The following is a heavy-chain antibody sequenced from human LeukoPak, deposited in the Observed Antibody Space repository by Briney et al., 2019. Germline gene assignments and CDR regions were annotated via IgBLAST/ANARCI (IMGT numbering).Heavy chain of an antibody. Sequence: PSETLSLTCAVYGGSFSGYYWSWIRQPPGKGLEWIGEINHSGSTNYNPSLKSRVTISVDTSKNQFSLKLSSVTAADTAVYYCARSCPSINYGDYVTWNWFDPWGQGILVTVSS. CDR3: ARSCPSINYGDYVTWNWFDP. J-gene: IGHJ5*02. CDR2: INHSGST. D-gene: IGHD4-17*01. V-gene: IGHV4-34*01. CDR1: GGSFSGYY.